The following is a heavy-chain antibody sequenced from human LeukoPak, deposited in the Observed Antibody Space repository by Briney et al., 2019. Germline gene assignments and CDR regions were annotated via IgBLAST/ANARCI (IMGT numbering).Heavy chain of an antibody. J-gene: IGHJ4*02. CDR1: GYTFTGYY. V-gene: IGHV1-2*02. CDR3: ARDPANPNKGDY. CDR2: INPNCGGT. Sequence: ASVKVSCKASGYTFTGYYLHWVRQAPGQGLEWMGWINPNCGGTNYAQKFQGRVTMTRDTSISTAYMELSRLRSDDTAVYYCARDPANPNKGDYWGQGTLVTVSS. D-gene: IGHD1/OR15-1a*01.